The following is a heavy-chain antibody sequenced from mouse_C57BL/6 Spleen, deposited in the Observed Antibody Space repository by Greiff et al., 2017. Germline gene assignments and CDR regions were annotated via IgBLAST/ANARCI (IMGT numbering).Heavy chain of an antibody. CDR2: INPGSGGT. J-gene: IGHJ3*01. CDR1: GYAFTNYL. Sequence: QVQLKESGAELVRPGTSVKVSCKASGYAFTNYLIEWVKQRPGQGLEWIGVINPGSGGTNYNEKFKGKATLTADKSSSTAYMQLSSLTSEDSAVYFCAKGGYDYGAYWGQGTLVTVSA. CDR3: AKGGYDYGAY. V-gene: IGHV1-54*01. D-gene: IGHD2-4*01.